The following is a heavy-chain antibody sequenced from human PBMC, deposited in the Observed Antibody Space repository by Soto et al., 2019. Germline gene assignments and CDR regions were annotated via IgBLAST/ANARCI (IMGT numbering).Heavy chain of an antibody. Sequence: SETLSLTCTFSSRSINSADHYWSWNRQPPGKGLEWIGYIYYTGSAYYNPSLKSQVTISVDTSKNQFSLKVTSVTAADTAVYYCASGGSSNWFDPWGQGTLVTVS. V-gene: IGHV4-30-4*02. CDR2: IYYTGSA. CDR3: ASGGSSNWFDP. J-gene: IGHJ5*02. D-gene: IGHD1-26*01. CDR1: SRSINSADHY.